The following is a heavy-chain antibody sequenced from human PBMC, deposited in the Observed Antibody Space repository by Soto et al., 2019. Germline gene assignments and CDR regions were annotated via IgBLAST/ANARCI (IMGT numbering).Heavy chain of an antibody. CDR3: AKDPVTGDFGQLTHGPDY. V-gene: IGHV3-23*01. CDR2: ISGSGGST. Sequence: GGSLRLSCAASGVTFSSYSMSWVRQAPGKGLEWVSAISGSGGSTYYADSVKGRFTISRDNSKNTLYLQMNSLRAEDTAVYYCAKDPVTGDFGQLTHGPDYWGQGTLVTVSS. J-gene: IGHJ4*02. CDR1: GVTFSSYS. D-gene: IGHD7-27*01.